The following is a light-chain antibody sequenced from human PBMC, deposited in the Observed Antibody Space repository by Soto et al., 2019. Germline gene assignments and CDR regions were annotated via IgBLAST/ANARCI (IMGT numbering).Light chain of an antibody. Sequence: DIQMTQSPSTLSASVGDRVTITCRASQSINRWLAWYQQKPGKAPKLLIYKASTLESGVPSRFSGGGLGTEFSLNITSLQPDDFATYYCQQYSTYPYIFGQGTKVE. CDR1: QSINRW. CDR3: QQYSTYPYI. V-gene: IGKV1-5*03. CDR2: KAS. J-gene: IGKJ2*01.